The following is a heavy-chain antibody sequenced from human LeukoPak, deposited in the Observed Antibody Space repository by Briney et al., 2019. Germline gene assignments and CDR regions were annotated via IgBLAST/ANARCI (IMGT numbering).Heavy chain of an antibody. V-gene: IGHV3-20*04. CDR2: IDWNGGST. CDR1: GFTFSSYA. CDR3: ASANTYYYDSSGYPFDI. Sequence: GGSLRLSCAASGFTFSSYAMSWVRQAPGKGLEWVSGIDWNGGSTGYADSVKGRFTISRDNAKNSLCLQMNSLRAEDTALYYCASANTYYYDSSGYPFDIWGQGTMVTVSS. J-gene: IGHJ3*02. D-gene: IGHD3-22*01.